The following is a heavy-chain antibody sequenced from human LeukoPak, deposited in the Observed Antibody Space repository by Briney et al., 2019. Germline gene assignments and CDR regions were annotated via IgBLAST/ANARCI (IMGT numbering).Heavy chain of an antibody. CDR3: ASFDSSGYYYDY. V-gene: IGHV3-21*04. J-gene: IGHJ4*02. CDR1: GFTVSSNY. Sequence: GGSLRLSCAASGFTVSSNYLSWVRQAPGKGLEWVSSISSSSSYIYYADSVKGRFTISRDNAKNSLYLQMNSLRAEGTAVYYCASFDSSGYYYDYWGQGTLVTVSS. D-gene: IGHD3-22*01. CDR2: ISSSSSYI.